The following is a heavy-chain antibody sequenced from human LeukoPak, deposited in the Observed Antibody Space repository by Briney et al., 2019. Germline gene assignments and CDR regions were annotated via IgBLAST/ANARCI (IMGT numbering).Heavy chain of an antibody. CDR3: ANTYRIAVAGNNFDY. J-gene: IGHJ4*02. V-gene: IGHV3-23*01. Sequence: GGSLRLSCAASGFTFSSYALSWARQAPGKGLEWVSAISGSGGSTYDADSVKGRFTISRDNSKNTLYLKMYSLRADDTAVYYCANTYRIAVAGNNFDYWGQGTLVTVSS. CDR1: GFTFSSYA. CDR2: ISGSGGST. D-gene: IGHD6-19*01.